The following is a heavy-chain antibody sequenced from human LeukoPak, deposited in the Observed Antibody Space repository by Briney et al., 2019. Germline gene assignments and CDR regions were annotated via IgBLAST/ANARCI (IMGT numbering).Heavy chain of an antibody. D-gene: IGHD4-11*01. J-gene: IGHJ5*02. Sequence: SETLSLTCTVSGGSISSHYWSWIRQPPGKGLEWIGYIYYSGSTNYNPSLKSRVTISVDTSKNQFSLKLSSVTAADTAVYYCARTLLTYCSNYDGNWFDPWGQGTLVTVSS. CDR1: GGSISSHY. V-gene: IGHV4-59*11. CDR3: ARTLLTYCSNYDGNWFDP. CDR2: IYYSGST.